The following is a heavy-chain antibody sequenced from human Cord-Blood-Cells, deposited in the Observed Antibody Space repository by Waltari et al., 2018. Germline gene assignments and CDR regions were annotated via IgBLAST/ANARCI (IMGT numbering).Heavy chain of an antibody. CDR1: GGSFSGYY. CDR3: ARGRCSGGSCYPYYYYYGMDV. D-gene: IGHD2-15*01. CDR2: INHRGST. Sequence: QVQLQQWGAGLLKTSEPLSLTCAVYGGSFSGYYWSWLRQPPGQGLEWIGEINHRGSTNYNPSLKSRVTISVDTSKNQFSLKLSSVTAADTAVYYCARGRCSGGSCYPYYYYYGMDVWGQGTTVTVSS. J-gene: IGHJ6*02. V-gene: IGHV4-34*01.